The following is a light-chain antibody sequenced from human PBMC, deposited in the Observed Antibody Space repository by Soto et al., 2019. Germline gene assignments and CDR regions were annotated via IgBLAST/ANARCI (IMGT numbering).Light chain of an antibody. Sequence: DLQMTQSPSSVSASVGDRVTITCRASQGIGSWLAWYQQKPGEAPKLLIYAAFSLQSGVPSRFSGSGSGTDFTLTISSLQPEDFATYYCQQANSFSLTFGGGTKVEIK. CDR1: QGIGSW. J-gene: IGKJ4*01. CDR3: QQANSFSLT. CDR2: AAF. V-gene: IGKV1-12*01.